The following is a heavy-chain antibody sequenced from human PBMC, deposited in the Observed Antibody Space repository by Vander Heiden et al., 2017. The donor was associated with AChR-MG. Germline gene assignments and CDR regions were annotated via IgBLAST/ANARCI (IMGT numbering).Heavy chain of an antibody. J-gene: IGHJ3*02. CDR2: IYYSGSN. V-gene: IGHV4-30-4*01. D-gene: IGHD3-9*01. CDR1: GGSIGLGHYS. CDR3: ARASTYYDIGTGYFGSAFDI. Sequence: QVQLQESGPGLVTPSQTLSLPCPVSGGSIGLGHYSWGGISQHPGKGLEWIGDIYYSGSNYYNTSTKRRVTIAVDTSKNQFSLKRSSVTAAETAVYYCARASTYYDIGTGYFGSAFDIWGQGTMVTVSS.